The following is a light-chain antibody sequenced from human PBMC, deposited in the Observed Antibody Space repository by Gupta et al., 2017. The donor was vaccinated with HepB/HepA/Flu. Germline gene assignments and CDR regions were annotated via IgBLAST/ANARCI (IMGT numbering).Light chain of an antibody. V-gene: IGLV3-10*01. J-gene: IGLJ3*02. CDR3: YSSDSSGYHRV. Sequence: SYELTQPPSVSVSPGQTARITCSGEAFPKQNDYWYQQKSGPAPVLVIYEDTKRPSGIPEKFSGSTSGTRATLTISGAQVQDEADYYCYSSDSSGYHRVFGGGTKLTVL. CDR2: EDT. CDR1: AFPKQN.